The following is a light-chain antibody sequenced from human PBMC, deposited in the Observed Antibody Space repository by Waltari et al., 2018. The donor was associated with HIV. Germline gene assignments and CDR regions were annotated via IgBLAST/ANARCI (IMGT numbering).Light chain of an antibody. CDR2: DAS. CDR3: QQYDSLPFT. J-gene: IGKJ3*01. V-gene: IGKV1-33*01. Sequence: DIQMTQSPSSLSASVRDRVPITCQASQDISKYLSWHQQKPGKAPRLLISDASNLQTGVPSRFSGSGSGTDFTFTISSLQPEDIATYFCQQYDSLPFTFGPGTKVDIK. CDR1: QDISKY.